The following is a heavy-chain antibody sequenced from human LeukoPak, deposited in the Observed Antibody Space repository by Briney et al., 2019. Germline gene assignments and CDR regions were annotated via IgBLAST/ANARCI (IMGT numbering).Heavy chain of an antibody. J-gene: IGHJ4*02. CDR1: GFTFSSYA. D-gene: IGHD3-22*01. CDR3: AEDRSGSGYYAYDY. V-gene: IGHV3-23*01. Sequence: GGSLRLSCAASGFTFSSYAMSWVRQAPGKGLEWVSAISGSGGSTYYADSVKGRFTISRDNSKNTLYLQMNSLRAEDTAVYYCAEDRSGSGYYAYDYWGQGTLVTVSS. CDR2: ISGSGGST.